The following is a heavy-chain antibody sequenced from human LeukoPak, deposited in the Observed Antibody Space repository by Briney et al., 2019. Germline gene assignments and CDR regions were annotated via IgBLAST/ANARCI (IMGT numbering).Heavy chain of an antibody. D-gene: IGHD3-10*01. CDR1: GGSFSGYY. V-gene: IGHV4-34*01. Sequence: MPSETLSLTCAVYGGSFSGYYWSWIRQPPGKGLEWIGEINHSGSTNYNPSLKSRVTISVDTSKNQFSLKLSSVTAADTAVYYCARMYYYGSGSYSSYNWFDPWGQGTLVTVSS. CDR2: INHSGST. J-gene: IGHJ5*02. CDR3: ARMYYYGSGSYSSYNWFDP.